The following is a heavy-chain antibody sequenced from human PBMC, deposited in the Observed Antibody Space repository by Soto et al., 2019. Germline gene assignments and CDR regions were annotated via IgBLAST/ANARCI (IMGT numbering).Heavy chain of an antibody. CDR3: ATSYGSGYRAFDY. D-gene: IGHD3-10*01. V-gene: IGHV1-69*02. Sequence: QVQLVQSGAEVKRPGSSVKVSCKASGDTFAFHSINWVRQAPGLGLEWMGRINPILSMSNYAQRFQGRVTMTADKSTSTAYMVLSSLRSDETAIYYCATSYGSGYRAFDYWGQGALVTVSS. CDR1: GDTFAFHS. CDR2: INPILSMS. J-gene: IGHJ4*02.